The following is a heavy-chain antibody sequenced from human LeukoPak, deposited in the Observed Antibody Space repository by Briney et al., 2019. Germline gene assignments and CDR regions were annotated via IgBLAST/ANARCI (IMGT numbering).Heavy chain of an antibody. D-gene: IGHD1-7*01. CDR2: ISAYNGNT. V-gene: IGHV1-18*01. CDR1: GYTFTSYG. J-gene: IGHJ6*03. CDR3: ARAGITGTILMYYYYYYMDV. Sequence: ASVKVSSKASGYTFTSYGISWVRQAPGQGLEWMGWISAYNGNTNYAQKLQGRVTMTTDTSTSTAYMELRSLRSDDTAVYYCARAGITGTILMYYYYYYMDVWGKGTTVTVSS.